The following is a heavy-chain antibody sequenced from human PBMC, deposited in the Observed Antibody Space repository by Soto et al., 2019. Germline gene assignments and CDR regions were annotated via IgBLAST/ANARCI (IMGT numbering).Heavy chain of an antibody. CDR3: ARVCKSPERVFDY. J-gene: IGHJ4*02. CDR2: IYYSGST. CDR1: GGSISSGDYY. Sequence: TLSLTCTVSGGSISSGDYYWSWIRQPPGKGLEWIGYIYYSGSTYYNPSLKSRVTISVDTSKNQFSLKLSSVTAADTAVYYCARVCKSPERVFDYWGQGTLVTVS. D-gene: IGHD1-1*01. V-gene: IGHV4-30-4*01.